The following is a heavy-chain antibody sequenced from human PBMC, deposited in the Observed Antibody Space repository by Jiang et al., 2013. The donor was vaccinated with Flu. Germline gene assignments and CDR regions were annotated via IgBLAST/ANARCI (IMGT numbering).Heavy chain of an antibody. CDR2: IYYSGST. V-gene: IGHV4-59*01. Sequence: LLKPSETLSLTCTVSGGSISSYYWSWIRQPPGKGLEWIGYIYYSGSTNYNPSLKSRVTISVDTSKNQFSLKLSSVTAADTAVYYCARGPGYYYDSSGYPFYFDYWGQGTLVT. D-gene: IGHD3-22*01. CDR1: GGSISSYY. CDR3: ARGPGYYYDSSGYPFYFDY. J-gene: IGHJ4*02.